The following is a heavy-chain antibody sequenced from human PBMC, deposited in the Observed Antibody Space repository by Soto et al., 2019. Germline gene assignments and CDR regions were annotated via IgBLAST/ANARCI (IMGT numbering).Heavy chain of an antibody. Sequence: QVQLQESGPGLVKPSETLSLNCTVSGGSISSYYWSWIRQPPGKGLEWIEYIYYSGSTNYNPSLKSRVTISVDTSKNQFSLKLSSVTAADTAVYYCARCPNRYYFDYWGQGTLVTVSS. V-gene: IGHV4-59*01. CDR2: IYYSGST. J-gene: IGHJ4*02. CDR3: ARCPNRYYFDY. CDR1: GGSISSYY.